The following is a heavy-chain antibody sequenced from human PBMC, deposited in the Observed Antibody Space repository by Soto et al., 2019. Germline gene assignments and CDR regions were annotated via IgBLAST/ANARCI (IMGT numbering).Heavy chain of an antibody. CDR2: IGTAGDT. J-gene: IGHJ4*02. V-gene: IGHV3-13*01. CDR1: GFNFSSYD. CDR3: ARGQPPNYYDISVYEYYFDY. D-gene: IGHD3-22*01. Sequence: EVQLVESGGGLVQPGGSLRLSCAASGFNFSSYDMNWVRQATGKGLEWVSVIGTAGDTNYPGSVKGRFTISRENAKNSLYLQMNSLRAEDTAVYYCARGQPPNYYDISVYEYYFDYWGQGTLVTVSS.